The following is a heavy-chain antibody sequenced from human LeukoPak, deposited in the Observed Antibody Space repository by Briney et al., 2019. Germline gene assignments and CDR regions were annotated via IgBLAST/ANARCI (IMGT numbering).Heavy chain of an antibody. V-gene: IGHV3-7*01. J-gene: IGHJ4*02. CDR1: GFTFSSYW. CDR2: IKGDGSAK. Sequence: PGGSLRLSCAASGFTFSSYWMSWVRQAPGKGLEWVANIKGDGSAKYYVDSVKGRFTITRDNAKSSLFLQMNSLRAEDTAVYCCARLVLSRTWFDDFWGQGTLVTVSS. CDR3: ARLVLSRTWFDDF. D-gene: IGHD6-13*01.